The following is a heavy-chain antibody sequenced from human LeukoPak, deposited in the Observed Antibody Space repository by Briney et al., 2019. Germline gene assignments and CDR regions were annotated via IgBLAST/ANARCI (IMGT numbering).Heavy chain of an antibody. V-gene: IGHV1-69*06. CDR2: IIPIFGTP. Sequence: SVKVSCKASGASFSSYAISWVRQAPGQGLEWMGRIIPIFGTPNYAQRFQGRVTITADIVSSTAYMEVNNLTSEDTAVYFCAKQGTVRQDYYMDVWGNGTTVTVSS. D-gene: IGHD3-10*01. CDR3: AKQGTVRQDYYMDV. J-gene: IGHJ6*03. CDR1: GASFSSYA.